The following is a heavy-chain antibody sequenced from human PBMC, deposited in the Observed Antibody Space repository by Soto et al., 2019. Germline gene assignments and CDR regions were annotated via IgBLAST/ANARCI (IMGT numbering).Heavy chain of an antibody. D-gene: IGHD1-26*01. V-gene: IGHV3-13*04. J-gene: IGHJ4*02. Sequence: PGGSLRLSCAASGFTFSSYDMHWVRQATGKGLEWVSAIGTAGDTYYPGSVKGRFTISRENAKNSLYLQMNSLRAGDTAVYYCARASSGSYFHYFDYWGQGTLVTVSS. CDR1: GFTFSSYD. CDR2: IGTAGDT. CDR3: ARASSGSYFHYFDY.